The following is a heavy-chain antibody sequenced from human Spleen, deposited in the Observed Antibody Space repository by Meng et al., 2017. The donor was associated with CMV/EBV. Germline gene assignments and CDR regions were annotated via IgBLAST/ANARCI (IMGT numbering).Heavy chain of an antibody. V-gene: IGHV4-4*02. Sequence: VSGGSISSSNLWTWVRQVPGKGLEWIGEIYHSGSTNYNPSLKSRVTISVDKFKNQFSLKLGSVTAVDTATYYCAHWATSDSYGYNFDYWGQGTLVRLL. J-gene: IGHJ4*02. CDR2: IYHSGST. CDR1: GGSISSSNL. CDR3: AHWATSDSYGYNFDY. D-gene: IGHD3-22*01.